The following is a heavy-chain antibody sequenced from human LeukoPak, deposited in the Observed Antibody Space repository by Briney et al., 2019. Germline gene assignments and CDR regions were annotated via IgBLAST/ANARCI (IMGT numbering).Heavy chain of an antibody. J-gene: IGHJ4*02. Sequence: SGGSLRLSCAASGFTVSNYYMSWVRQAPGKGLEWVSVFYNRGNTHHADSVKGRFSISRDNSKNTLYLQMNSLRAEDTAVYYCARRITEYSGYDYWGQGTLVTVSS. CDR1: GFTVSNYY. CDR2: FYNRGNT. CDR3: ARRITEYSGYDY. V-gene: IGHV3-66*01. D-gene: IGHD5-12*01.